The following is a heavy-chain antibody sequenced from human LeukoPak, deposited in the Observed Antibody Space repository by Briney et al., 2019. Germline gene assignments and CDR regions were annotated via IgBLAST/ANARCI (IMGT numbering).Heavy chain of an antibody. D-gene: IGHD5-12*01. V-gene: IGHV1-2*02. J-gene: IGHJ4*02. CDR2: INPKTGGT. Sequence: ASVKVSCKASGYTFSDYYIHWVRQAPGQGLEWVGWINPKTGGTDYAQRFQGSVTMTRDTSINTAYMELNRLKFDDTAVFYCARARGLIYSDYDLFDYWGQGALVTVSS. CDR1: GYTFSDYY. CDR3: ARARGLIYSDYDLFDY.